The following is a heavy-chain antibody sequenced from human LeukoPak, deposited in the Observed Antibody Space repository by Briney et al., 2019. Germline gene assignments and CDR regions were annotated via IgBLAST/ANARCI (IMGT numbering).Heavy chain of an antibody. CDR2: IGHAGDT. D-gene: IGHD1-26*01. V-gene: IGHV3-13*01. Sequence: GRSLRLSCAASGFAFSSYDMHWVSQVSGKGLEWVSAIGHAGDTYYADSVKGRFTISREDAKNYFFLQMNSLRAGDTAVYFCAALGDSIYWGQGTLVTVSS. CDR1: GFAFSSYD. J-gene: IGHJ4*02. CDR3: AALGDSIY.